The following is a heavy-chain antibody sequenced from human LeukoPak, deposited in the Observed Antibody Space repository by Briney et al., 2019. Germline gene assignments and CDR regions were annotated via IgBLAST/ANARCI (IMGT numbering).Heavy chain of an antibody. CDR3: ARGSIYYDSSGYYSFDAFDI. D-gene: IGHD3-22*01. CDR2: IWYDGSNK. Sequence: PGRSLRLSCAASGFTFSSYGMHWVRQAPGKGLEWVAVIWYDGSNKYYADSVKGRFTISRDNSKNTLYLQVNSLRAEDTAVYYCARGSIYYDSSGYYSFDAFDIWGQGTMVTVSS. V-gene: IGHV3-33*01. CDR1: GFTFSSYG. J-gene: IGHJ3*02.